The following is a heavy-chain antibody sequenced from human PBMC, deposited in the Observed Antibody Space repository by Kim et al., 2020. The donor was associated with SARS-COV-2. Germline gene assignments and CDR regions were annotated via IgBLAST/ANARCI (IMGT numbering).Heavy chain of an antibody. Sequence: ASVKVSCEASGYTFTSYAFHWVRQAPGQRLEWMGWIDADNGNTKYSQKFQGRVTITRDTSASTAYMELSSLRSEDTAVYYCARNEDYWGQGTLVTVSS. CDR2: IDADNGNT. J-gene: IGHJ4*02. V-gene: IGHV1-3*01. CDR1: GYTFTSYA. CDR3: ARNEDY.